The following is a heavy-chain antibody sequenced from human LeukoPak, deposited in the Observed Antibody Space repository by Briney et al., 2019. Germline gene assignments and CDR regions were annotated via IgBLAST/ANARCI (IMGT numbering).Heavy chain of an antibody. V-gene: IGHV3-48*03. Sequence: GGSLRLSCATSGFTFSSYEMHWVRQAPGKGLEWVSYISSSGSTIYYADSVKGRFTISRDNAKNSLYLQMSSLRAEDTAVYYCAREERDGYNYYWYFDLWGRGTLVTASS. J-gene: IGHJ2*01. CDR1: GFTFSSYE. CDR3: AREERDGYNYYWYFDL. CDR2: ISSSGSTI. D-gene: IGHD5-24*01.